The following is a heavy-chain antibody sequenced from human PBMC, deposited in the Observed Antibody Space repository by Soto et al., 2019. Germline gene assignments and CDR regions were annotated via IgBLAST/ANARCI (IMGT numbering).Heavy chain of an antibody. Sequence: SETLSLTCAVYGGSFSGYYWSWIRQPPGKGLEWIGEINHSGSTNYNPSLKSRVTISVDTTKNQFSLKLSSVTAADTAVYYCARAAYCTNGVCYTGDGPYGMDVWGQGTTVTVSS. CDR1: GGSFSGYY. V-gene: IGHV4-34*01. CDR2: INHSGST. CDR3: ARAAYCTNGVCYTGDGPYGMDV. D-gene: IGHD2-8*01. J-gene: IGHJ6*02.